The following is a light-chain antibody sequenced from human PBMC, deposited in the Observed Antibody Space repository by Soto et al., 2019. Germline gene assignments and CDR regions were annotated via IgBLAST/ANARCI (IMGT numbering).Light chain of an antibody. V-gene: IGKV3-20*01. CDR1: QSVSSSY. CDR2: GAS. CDR3: QQYGSSLTWT. Sequence: EIVLTQSPGTLSLSPGERATLSFRSSQSVSSSYLAWYQQKPGQAPRLLIYGASSRATGIPDRFSGSGSGTDFTLTISRPEPEDFAVYYCQQYGSSLTWTFGQGTKVDIK. J-gene: IGKJ1*01.